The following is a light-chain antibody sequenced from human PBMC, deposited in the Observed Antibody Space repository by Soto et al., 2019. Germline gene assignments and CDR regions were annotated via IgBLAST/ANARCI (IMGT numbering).Light chain of an antibody. J-gene: IGKJ2*01. V-gene: IGKV1-39*01. CDR1: HSISSY. CDR3: QQSYSTPMYT. Sequence: DIHITESPSSLSASVGDRVRITCRASHSISSYLNWYQQKPGKAPKLLIYAASSLQSGVPSRFSGSGSGTDFTLTISSLQPEDFATYYCQQSYSTPMYTFGQGTKVDIK. CDR2: AAS.